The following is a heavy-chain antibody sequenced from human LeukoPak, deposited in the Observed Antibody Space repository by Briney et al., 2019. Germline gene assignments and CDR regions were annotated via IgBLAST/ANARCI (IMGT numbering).Heavy chain of an antibody. CDR3: ASNGAGGSYSYYFDN. CDR1: GGSISSGSYY. D-gene: IGHD1-26*01. J-gene: IGHJ4*02. V-gene: IGHV4-61*02. Sequence: SETLSLTCNVTGGSISSGSYYWSWIRQPAGKGLEWIGRIYSSGSTNYNSYLNSRVTISLDTSKNQFSLKLSSVTASDTAVYYCASNGAGGSYSYYFDNWGKGTLVTVSS. CDR2: IYSSGST.